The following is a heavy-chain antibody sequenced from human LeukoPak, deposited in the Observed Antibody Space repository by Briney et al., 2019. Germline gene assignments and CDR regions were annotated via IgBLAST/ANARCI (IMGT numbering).Heavy chain of an antibody. J-gene: IGHJ6*03. Sequence: SETLSLTCTVSGGSISSYYWSWIRQPAGKGLEWIGRIYTSGSTNYNPSLKSRVTMSVDTSKNQFSLKLSSVTAADTAVYYCARQYISELYYYYMDVWGKGTTVTVSS. V-gene: IGHV4-4*07. D-gene: IGHD1-26*01. CDR3: ARQYISELYYYYMDV. CDR1: GGSISSYY. CDR2: IYTSGST.